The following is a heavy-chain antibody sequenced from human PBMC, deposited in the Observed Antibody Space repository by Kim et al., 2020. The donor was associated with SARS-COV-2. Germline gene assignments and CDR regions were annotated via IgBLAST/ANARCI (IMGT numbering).Heavy chain of an antibody. J-gene: IGHJ6*02. V-gene: IGHV3-30*18. D-gene: IGHD1-26*01. CDR1: GFTFSSYG. CDR3: AKDRYLGGSYYNYYYGMDV. Sequence: GGSLRLSCAASGFTFSSYGMHWVRQAPGKGLEWVAVISYDGSNKYYADSVKGRFTISRDNSKNTLYLQMNSLRAEDTAVYYCAKDRYLGGSYYNYYYGMDVWGQGTTVTVSS. CDR2: ISYDGSNK.